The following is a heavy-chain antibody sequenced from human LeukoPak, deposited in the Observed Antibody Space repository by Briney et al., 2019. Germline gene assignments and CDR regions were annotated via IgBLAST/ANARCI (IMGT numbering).Heavy chain of an antibody. CDR1: GYSISSGYY. D-gene: IGHD2-15*01. CDR2: IYHSGST. J-gene: IGHJ6*04. CDR3: AGPDKDVVVVVAATRYYYYGMDV. V-gene: IGHV4-38-2*01. Sequence: SETLSLTCVVSGYSISSGYYWGWIRQPPGKGLEWIGSIYHSGSTYYNPSLKSRVTISVDTSKNQFSLKLSSVTAADTAVYYCAGPDKDVVVVVAATRYYYYGMDVWGKGTTVTVSS.